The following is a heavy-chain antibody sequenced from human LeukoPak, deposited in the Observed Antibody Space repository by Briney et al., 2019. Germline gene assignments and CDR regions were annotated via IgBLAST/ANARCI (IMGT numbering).Heavy chain of an antibody. V-gene: IGHV3-30-3*01. CDR3: ARDDMDIVVVVAGVAGSIDY. D-gene: IGHD2-15*01. J-gene: IGHJ4*02. Sequence: PGGSLRLSCAASGFTFSSYAMSWVRQAPGKGLEWVAVISYDGSNKYYADSVKGRFTISRDNSKNTLYLQMNSLRAEDTAVYYCARDDMDIVVVVAGVAGSIDYWGQGTLVTVSS. CDR2: ISYDGSNK. CDR1: GFTFSSYA.